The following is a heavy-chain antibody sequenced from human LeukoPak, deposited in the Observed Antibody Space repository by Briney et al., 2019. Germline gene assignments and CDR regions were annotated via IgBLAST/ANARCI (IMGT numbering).Heavy chain of an antibody. CDR3: TRERLPVAGTPRFDY. Sequence: SVKVSCKASGGTFSSYAISWVRQAPGQGLEWMGRIIPIFGTANYAQKFQGRVTITTDESTSTAYMELSSLRSERTAVYYCTRERLPVAGTPRFDYWGQGTLVTVSS. D-gene: IGHD6-19*01. J-gene: IGHJ4*02. CDR1: GGTFSSYA. CDR2: IIPIFGTA. V-gene: IGHV1-69*05.